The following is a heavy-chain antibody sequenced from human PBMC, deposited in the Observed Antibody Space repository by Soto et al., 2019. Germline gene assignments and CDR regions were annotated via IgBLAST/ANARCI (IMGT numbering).Heavy chain of an antibody. D-gene: IGHD1-1*01. CDR3: ARDDAFANENAFDL. Sequence: QVQLVESGGGAVQPGRSLTLSCAASGSTFSSYGLNWVRQAPGKGLEWVAVIWYDGSNRYYADNVKGRFTISRDNAKSTAYLQMNSLTVEDTAVYYCARDDAFANENAFDLWGQGTKVTVSS. V-gene: IGHV3-33*01. J-gene: IGHJ3*01. CDR2: IWYDGSNR. CDR1: GSTFSSYG.